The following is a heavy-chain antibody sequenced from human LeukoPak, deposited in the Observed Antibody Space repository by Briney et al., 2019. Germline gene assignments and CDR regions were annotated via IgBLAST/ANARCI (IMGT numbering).Heavy chain of an antibody. CDR1: GFTFDDYA. D-gene: IGHD7-27*01. CDR3: AKDGVTGGFDY. CDR2: ISWNSGSI. V-gene: IGHV3-9*01. J-gene: IGHJ4*02. Sequence: PGGSLRLSCAASGFTFDDYAMHWVRRAPGKGLGWVSGISWNSGSIGYADSVKGRFTISRDNAKNSLYLQMNSLRAEDTALYYCAKDGVTGGFDYWGQGTLVTVSS.